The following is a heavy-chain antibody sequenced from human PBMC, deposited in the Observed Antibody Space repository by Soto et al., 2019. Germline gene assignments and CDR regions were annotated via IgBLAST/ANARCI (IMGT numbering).Heavy chain of an antibody. CDR1: GFTFSSYS. Sequence: EVQLVESGGGLVKPGGSLRLSCAASGFTFSSYSMNWVRQAPGKGLEWVSSISSSSSYIYYADSVKGRFTIARDNAKNSLYLQMNSLRAEDNAVYYCARDADREGYFDYWGQGTLVTVSS. D-gene: IGHD1-26*01. CDR3: ARDADREGYFDY. J-gene: IGHJ4*02. CDR2: ISSSSSYI. V-gene: IGHV3-21*01.